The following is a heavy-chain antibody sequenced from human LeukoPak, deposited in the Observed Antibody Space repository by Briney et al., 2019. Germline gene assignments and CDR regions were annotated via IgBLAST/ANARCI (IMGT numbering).Heavy chain of an antibody. V-gene: IGHV3-21*06. CDR2: ISDSGRSM. CDR3: AKHHYRAAAGTDDY. J-gene: IGHJ4*02. CDR1: GFTFRSYS. D-gene: IGHD6-13*01. Sequence: PGGSLRLSCAASGFTFRSYSMSWVRQAPGKGLGWVSSISDSGRSMDYADSVKGRFTISRDNSKNSLYLQMNSLRAEDTAVYYCAKHHYRAAAGTDDYWGQGTLVTVSS.